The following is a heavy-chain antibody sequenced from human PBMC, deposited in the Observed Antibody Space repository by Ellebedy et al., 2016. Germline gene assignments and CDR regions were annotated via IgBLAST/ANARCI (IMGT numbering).Heavy chain of an antibody. J-gene: IGHJ6*02. CDR1: GYSFTSYW. CDR3: ARSRVGNILTGRYGMDV. CDR2: IYPGDSDT. D-gene: IGHD3-9*01. Sequence: KVSXXGSGYSFTSYWIGWVRQMPGKGLEWMGIIYPGDSDTRYSPSFQGQVTISADKSISTAYLQWSSLKASDTAMYYCARSRVGNILTGRYGMDVWGQGTTVTVSS. V-gene: IGHV5-51*01.